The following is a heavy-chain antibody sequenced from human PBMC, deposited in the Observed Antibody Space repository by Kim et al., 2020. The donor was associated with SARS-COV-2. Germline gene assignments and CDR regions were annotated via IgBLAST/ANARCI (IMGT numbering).Heavy chain of an antibody. CDR1: GFTFSSYA. D-gene: IGHD5-18*01. V-gene: IGHV3-23*01. CDR2: ISGSGGGT. CDR3: AKCGHSYGYVEGHFDY. Sequence: GGSLRLSCAASGFTFSSYAMNWVRQAPGKGLEWVSGISGSGGGTYYADSVKGRFTISRDNSKNTLYLQLNSLRAEDTAVYYCAKCGHSYGYVEGHFDYWGQGTLVTVPS. J-gene: IGHJ4*02.